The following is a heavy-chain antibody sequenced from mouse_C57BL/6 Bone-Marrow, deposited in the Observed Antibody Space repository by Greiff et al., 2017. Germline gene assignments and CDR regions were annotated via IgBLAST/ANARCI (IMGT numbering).Heavy chain of an antibody. D-gene: IGHD1-1*01. Sequence: EVQLQESGPGLVKPSQSLSLTCSVTGYSITSGYYWNWIRQFPGNKLEWMGYISYDGSNNYNPSLKNRISITRDTSKNQFFLKLNSVTTEDTATYYCARDYYGSSVWWYFDVWGTGTTVTVSS. J-gene: IGHJ1*03. CDR1: GYSITSGYY. CDR3: ARDYYGSSVWWYFDV. CDR2: ISYDGSN. V-gene: IGHV3-6*01.